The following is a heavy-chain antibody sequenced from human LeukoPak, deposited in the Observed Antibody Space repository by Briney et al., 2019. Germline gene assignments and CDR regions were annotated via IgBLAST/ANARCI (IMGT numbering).Heavy chain of an antibody. J-gene: IGHJ3*02. Sequence: ASVKVSCKVSGYTLTELSMHWVRQAPGKGLEWMGGFDPEDGETIYAQKFQGRVTMTEDTSTDTAYMELSRLRSEDTAVYYCATLGGGYVTLRAFDIWGQGTMVTVSS. V-gene: IGHV1-24*01. CDR3: ATLGGGYVTLRAFDI. CDR1: GYTLTELS. D-gene: IGHD5-12*01. CDR2: FDPEDGET.